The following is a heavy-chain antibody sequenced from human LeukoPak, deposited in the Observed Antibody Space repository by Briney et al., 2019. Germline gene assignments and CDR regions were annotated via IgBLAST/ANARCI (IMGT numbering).Heavy chain of an antibody. CDR3: ARVRDFWSGYNWFDP. CDR1: GGSISSYY. Sequence: SETLSLTCTVSGGSISSYYWSWIRQPPGKGLEWIGYIYYSGSTNYNPSLKSRVTISVDTSKNQFSLKLSSVTAADTAVYYCARVRDFWSGYNWFDPWGQGTLVTVSS. CDR2: IYYSGST. V-gene: IGHV4-59*12. J-gene: IGHJ5*02. D-gene: IGHD3-3*01.